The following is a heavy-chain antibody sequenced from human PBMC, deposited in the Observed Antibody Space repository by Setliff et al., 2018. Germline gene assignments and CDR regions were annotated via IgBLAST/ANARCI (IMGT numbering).Heavy chain of an antibody. CDR2: MNPNTGGT. V-gene: IGHV1-2*02. CDR3: ARAVSGYDYHYFDK. J-gene: IGHJ4*02. CDR1: GYTFTGYY. D-gene: IGHD5-12*01. Sequence: ASVKVSCKSSGYTFTGYYMHWVRQAPGQGLEWMGWMNPNTGGTTYAQASQARITMTRDTSISTAYMELSRLTSDDSAVYYCARAVSGYDYHYFDKWGQGTLVTVSS.